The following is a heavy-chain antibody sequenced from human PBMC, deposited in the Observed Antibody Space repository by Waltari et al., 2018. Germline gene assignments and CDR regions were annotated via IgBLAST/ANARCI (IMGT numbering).Heavy chain of an antibody. CDR3: ARVWGEMATMNSRARGSDYFDY. CDR2: INHSGST. D-gene: IGHD5-12*01. V-gene: IGHV4-34*01. CDR1: GGSFSGYY. J-gene: IGHJ4*02. Sequence: QVQLQQWGAGLLKPSETLSLTCAVYGGSFSGYYWSWIRQPPGKGLEWIGEINHSGSTNYNPALKSRVTISVDTSKNQFSLKLSSVTAADTAVYYCARVWGEMATMNSRARGSDYFDYWGQGTLVTVSS.